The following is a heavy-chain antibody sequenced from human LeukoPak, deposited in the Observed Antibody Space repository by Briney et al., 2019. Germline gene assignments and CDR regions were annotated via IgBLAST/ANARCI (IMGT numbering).Heavy chain of an antibody. CDR1: GYSFPSYW. D-gene: IGHD6-13*01. J-gene: IGHJ4*02. CDR2: IYPGDSDT. Sequence: GESLKISCKGSGYSFPSYWIGWVRQMPGKGLEWMGIIYPGDSDTRYSPSFQGQVTISADKSISTAYLQWSSLKASDTAMYYCARTLYPGIAATATGYWGQGTLVTVSS. V-gene: IGHV5-51*01. CDR3: ARTLYPGIAATATGY.